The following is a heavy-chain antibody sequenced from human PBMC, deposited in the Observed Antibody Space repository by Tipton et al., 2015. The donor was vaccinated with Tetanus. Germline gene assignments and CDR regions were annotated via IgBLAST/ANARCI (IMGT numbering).Heavy chain of an antibody. CDR3: VSGSALDY. CDR1: GFTFSNYA. CDR2: VSNTDSST. J-gene: IGHJ4*02. V-gene: IGHV3-23*01. Sequence: SLRLSCAASGFTFSNYAMSWVRQAPGKGLEWVSTVSNTDSSTYYADSVKGRFTISRDNAKNSLFLEMNSLRADDTAVYYCVSGSALDYWGQGTLITVSS. D-gene: IGHD6-25*01.